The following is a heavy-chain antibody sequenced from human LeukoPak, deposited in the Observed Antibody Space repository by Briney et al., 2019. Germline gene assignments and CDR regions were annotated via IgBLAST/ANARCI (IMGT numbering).Heavy chain of an antibody. CDR2: ISSYNGNK. V-gene: IGHV1-18*04. D-gene: IGHD3-22*01. CDR1: GYTFTNYG. CDR3: ARDPSKVVASDAFDI. Sequence: GASVKVSCKASGYTFTNYGISWVRQAPGQGLEWMGCISSYNGNKNYAQKVQGRVTMPTDTSTSTVYMELRSLRSDDTAVYYCARDPSKVVASDAFDIWGQGTMVTVSS. J-gene: IGHJ3*02.